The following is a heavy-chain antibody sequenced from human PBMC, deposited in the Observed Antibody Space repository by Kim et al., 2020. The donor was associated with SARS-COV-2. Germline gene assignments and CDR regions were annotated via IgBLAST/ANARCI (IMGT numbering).Heavy chain of an antibody. Sequence: SETLSLTCAVYGGSFSGYYWSWIRQPPGKGLEWIGEINHSGSTNYNPSLKSRVTISVDTSKNQFSLKLSFVTAADTAVYYCARYTARNLIDATIETGPDTFEYWGQGTLVTVSS. V-gene: IGHV4-34*01. CDR3: ARYTARNLIDATIETGPDTFEY. J-gene: IGHJ4*02. CDR2: INHSGST. D-gene: IGHD5-18*01. CDR1: GGSFSGYY.